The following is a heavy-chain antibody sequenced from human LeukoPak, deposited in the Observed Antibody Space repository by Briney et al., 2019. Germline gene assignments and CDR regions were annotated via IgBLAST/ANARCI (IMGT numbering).Heavy chain of an antibody. CDR3: ARVSGPGMNEYYHL. V-gene: IGHV3-74*01. J-gene: IGHJ1*01. CDR1: GITFSGAW. CDR2: INDDGSFR. Sequence: PGGSLRLSCAASGITFSGAWMHWVRQAPGKGLVWVSRINDDGSFRRYANSVKGRFTISRDNAKNTQFLQMDSLRAEDTAVYYCARVSGPGMNEYYHLWGQGTLVTVSS. D-gene: IGHD3-10*01.